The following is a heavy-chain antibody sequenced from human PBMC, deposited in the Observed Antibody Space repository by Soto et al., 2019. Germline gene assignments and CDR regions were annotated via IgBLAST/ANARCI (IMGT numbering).Heavy chain of an antibody. CDR2: IWYDGSNK. D-gene: IGHD2-21*02. CDR1: GFTFSSYG. V-gene: IGHV3-33*01. Sequence: QVQLVESGGGVVQPGRSLRLSCAASGFTFSSYGMHWVRQAPGKGLEWGAVIWYDGSNKYYADSVKGRFTISRDNSKNTLYLQMNSLRAEDTAVYYCAREGQEHIVVVTALGYFDYWGQGTLVTVSS. J-gene: IGHJ4*02. CDR3: AREGQEHIVVVTALGYFDY.